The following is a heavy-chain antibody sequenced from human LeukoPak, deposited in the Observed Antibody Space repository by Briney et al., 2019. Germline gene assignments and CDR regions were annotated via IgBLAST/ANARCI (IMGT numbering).Heavy chain of an antibody. CDR1: GYSFSSSW. D-gene: IGHD6-19*01. V-gene: IGHV5-51*01. CDR2: IYPGDSDT. Sequence: GESLKISCKGSGYSFSSSWIGWVRQMPGKGLEWMGIIYPGDSDTKYSPSFQGQVTIPVDKFISTAYLQWSSLKASDTAMYYCARLRGWFEVRAFDVWGQGTMVTVSS. CDR3: ARLRGWFEVRAFDV. J-gene: IGHJ3*01.